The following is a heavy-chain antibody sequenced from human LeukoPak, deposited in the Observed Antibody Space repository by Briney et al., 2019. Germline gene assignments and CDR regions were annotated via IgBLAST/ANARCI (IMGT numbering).Heavy chain of an antibody. V-gene: IGHV3-15*01. Sequence: KPGGSLRLSCAASGFTFSKAWMSWVRQAPGKGLEWVGRIKSKTDGGATDYAAPVKGRFTISRDNAKNSLYLQMNSLRAEDTAVYYCARESSSTYYGFWCGYPESAKIDYWGQGTLVTVSS. CDR3: ARESSSTYYGFWCGYPESAKIDY. CDR2: IKSKTDGGAT. D-gene: IGHD3-3*01. CDR1: GFTFSKAW. J-gene: IGHJ4*02.